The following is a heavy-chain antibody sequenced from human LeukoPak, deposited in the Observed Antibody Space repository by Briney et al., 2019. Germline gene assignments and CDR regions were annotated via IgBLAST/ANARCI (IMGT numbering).Heavy chain of an antibody. V-gene: IGHV3-48*03. CDR3: AKGFYDNSASGVFDI. D-gene: IGHD3-22*01. CDR2: ISSSGSTI. J-gene: IGHJ3*02. CDR1: GFTFSSYE. Sequence: PGGSLRLSCGASGFTFSSYEMIWVRQAPGKGLEWVSYISSSGSTIYYADSVKGRFTISRDNSKNTLYLQMNSLRAEDTAVYFCAKGFYDNSASGVFDIWGQGTMVTVSS.